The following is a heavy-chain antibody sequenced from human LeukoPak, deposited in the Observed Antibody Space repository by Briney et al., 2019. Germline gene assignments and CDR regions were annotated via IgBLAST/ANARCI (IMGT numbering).Heavy chain of an antibody. J-gene: IGHJ4*02. Sequence: PGGSLRLSCAASGFAFSSYAMGWVRQAPGKGLEWVSSISGSGSSTYYAESVRGRFTISRDNVKNTLNLQLSSLRVEDTATYYCAKSQEDVAMKITLGVHWGQGTLVTVSS. D-gene: IGHD1-14*01. CDR2: ISGSGSST. CDR1: GFAFSSYA. CDR3: AKSQEDVAMKITLGVH. V-gene: IGHV3-23*01.